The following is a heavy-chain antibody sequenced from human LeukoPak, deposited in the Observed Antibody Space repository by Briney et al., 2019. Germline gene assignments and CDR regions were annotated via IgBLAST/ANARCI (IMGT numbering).Heavy chain of an antibody. CDR1: GGSFSGYY. CDR2: INHSGST. CDR3: ARGRSAYDSSAYYYGN. D-gene: IGHD3-22*01. Sequence: SETLSLTCAVYGGSFSGYYWSWIRQPPGKGLEWIGEINHSGSTNYNPSLKSRVTISVATSKNQFSLKLTSVTAADTAVYYCARGRSAYDSSAYYYGNWGQGILVTVSS. V-gene: IGHV4-34*01. J-gene: IGHJ4*02.